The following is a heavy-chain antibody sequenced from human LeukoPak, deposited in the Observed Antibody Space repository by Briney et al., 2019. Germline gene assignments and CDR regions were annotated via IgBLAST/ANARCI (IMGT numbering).Heavy chain of an antibody. V-gene: IGHV3-23*01. J-gene: IGHJ4*02. CDR3: AKDDAWLRFGE. CDR1: GFTVSTEY. D-gene: IGHD3-10*01. Sequence: GGSLRLSCAASGFTVSTEYMDWVRQAPGKGLEWVSGISPSGDITYYADSVKGRFTISRDNSKNTLYLEVISLTAEDTAVYYCAKDDAWLRFGEWSQGTLVTVSS. CDR2: ISPSGDIT.